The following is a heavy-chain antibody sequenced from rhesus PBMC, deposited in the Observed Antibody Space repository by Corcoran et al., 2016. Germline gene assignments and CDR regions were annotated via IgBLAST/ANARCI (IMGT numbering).Heavy chain of an antibody. Sequence: QLQLQESGPGLVKPSETLSVTCAVSGGSISSSYWSWIRQAPGKGLEWIGYIYGSGSSTNYNPSLKSRVTLSVDTSKNQFSLKLSSVTAADTAVYYCAAGYSSGWYDYGLDSWGQGVVVTVSS. CDR3: AAGYSSGWYDYGLDS. CDR2: IYGSGSST. CDR1: GGSISSSY. V-gene: IGHV4-169*01. D-gene: IGHD6-31*01. J-gene: IGHJ6*01.